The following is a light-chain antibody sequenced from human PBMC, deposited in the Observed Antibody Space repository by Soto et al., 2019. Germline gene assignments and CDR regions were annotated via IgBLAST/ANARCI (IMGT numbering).Light chain of an antibody. CDR3: KKTYSFPRT. V-gene: IGKV1-39*01. CDR2: AAS. Sequence: DIHMNQSPYSLSGSVSARLTIRRRASQTISSWLAWYQQKPGKANNLLIYAASALQSGVPSRFSGSGSGTDFTLTISSLQPEEFATYYCKKTYSFPRTVGQGTKVDIK. CDR1: QTISSW. J-gene: IGKJ1*01.